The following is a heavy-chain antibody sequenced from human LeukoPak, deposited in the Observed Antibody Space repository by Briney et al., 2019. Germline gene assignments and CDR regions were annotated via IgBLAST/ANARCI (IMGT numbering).Heavy chain of an antibody. CDR3: VKDYDSSGYYPDY. CDR1: GFTFSSYA. CDR2: ISYDGSNK. D-gene: IGHD3-22*01. J-gene: IGHJ4*02. Sequence: GGSLRLSCAASGFTFSSYAMHWVRQAPGKGLEWVAVISYDGSNKYYADSVKGRFTISRDNSKNTLYLQMNSLRTEDTALYYCVKDYDSSGYYPDYWGQGTLVTVSS. V-gene: IGHV3-30-3*01.